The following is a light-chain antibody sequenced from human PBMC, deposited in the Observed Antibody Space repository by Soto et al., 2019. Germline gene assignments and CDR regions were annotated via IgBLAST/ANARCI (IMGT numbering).Light chain of an antibody. Sequence: ETVLTQSPGTLSLSPGERATVSCRASQSVGGNSLAWYQQRPGRAPRLLIYDTSKRATGIPDRFSGSGSGTDFTLTISRLEPADFAVYYCQQYQNSPRTFGQGTKVDIK. CDR1: QSVGGNS. V-gene: IGKV3-20*01. CDR3: QQYQNSPRT. J-gene: IGKJ1*01. CDR2: DTS.